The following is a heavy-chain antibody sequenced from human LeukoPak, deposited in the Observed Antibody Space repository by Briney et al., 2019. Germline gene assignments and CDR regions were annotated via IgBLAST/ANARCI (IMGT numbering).Heavy chain of an antibody. CDR1: GFTFRSYA. CDR3: AKVGVYCSSTSCRVPYYFDY. J-gene: IGHJ4*02. Sequence: GGSLRLSCAASGFTFRSYAMSWVRQAPGKGLEWVSAISGSGGSTYYADSVKGRFTISRDNSKNTLYLQMNSLRAEDTAVYYCAKVGVYCSSTSCRVPYYFDYWGQGTLVTVSS. V-gene: IGHV3-23*01. CDR2: ISGSGGST. D-gene: IGHD2-2*01.